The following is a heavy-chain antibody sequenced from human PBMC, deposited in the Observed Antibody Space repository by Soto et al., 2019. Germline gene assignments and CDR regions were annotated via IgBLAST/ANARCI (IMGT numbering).Heavy chain of an antibody. J-gene: IGHJ6*02. CDR2: ISPSTSHI. D-gene: IGHD2-15*01. CDR1: GFTFSSCT. V-gene: IGHV3-21*01. CDR3: SGCSGGACDQTCGMDV. Sequence: EVHLVESGGGLVKPGGSLRLSCAVSGFTFSSCTMNWVRQAPGKGLEWVSSISPSTSHIYYADSVKGRFTISRDNAKNSLLLQRNSLRAEDTAVYYCSGCSGGACDQTCGMDVWGQGTTVTVSS.